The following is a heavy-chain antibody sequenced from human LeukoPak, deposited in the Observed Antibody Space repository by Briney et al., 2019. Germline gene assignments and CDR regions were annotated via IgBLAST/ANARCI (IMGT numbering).Heavy chain of an antibody. CDR1: GGSISSYY. Sequence: PSETLSLTCTVSGGSISSYYWSWIRQPAGKGLEWIGRIYTSGSTNYNPSLKSRVTISVDTSKNQFSLKLSSVTAADTAVYYCARYYYDYVWGSETNWFDPWGQGTLVTVSS. D-gene: IGHD3-16*01. J-gene: IGHJ5*02. V-gene: IGHV4-4*07. CDR3: ARYYYDYVWGSETNWFDP. CDR2: IYTSGST.